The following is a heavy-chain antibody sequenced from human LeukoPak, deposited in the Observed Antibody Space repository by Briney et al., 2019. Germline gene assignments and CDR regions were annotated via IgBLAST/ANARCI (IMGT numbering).Heavy chain of an antibody. CDR2: INPNSGGT. Sequence: GASVKVSHTASGYTFTGNYMHWVRQAPGQGPEWMGWINPNSGGTNYAQKFQGRVTMTRDTSISTAYMELSRLRSDDTAVYYCARDRGYCSSTSCYEGGFWFDPWGQGTLVTVSS. J-gene: IGHJ5*02. CDR1: GYTFTGNY. D-gene: IGHD2-2*01. CDR3: ARDRGYCSSTSCYEGGFWFDP. V-gene: IGHV1-2*02.